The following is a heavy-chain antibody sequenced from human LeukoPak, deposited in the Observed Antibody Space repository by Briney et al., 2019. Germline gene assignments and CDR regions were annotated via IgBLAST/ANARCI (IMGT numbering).Heavy chain of an antibody. J-gene: IGHJ4*02. CDR3: ARGLVVVIATLDF. CDR2: IYSGGRT. V-gene: IGHV3-66*01. Sequence: PGGSLRLSCAASGFTVSDNYMSWVRQAPGKGLEWVSVIYSGGRTDYADSVKGRFTISRDNSKNTLYLQMSSLRAEDTAVYYCARGLVVVIATLDFWGQGTLVTVSS. CDR1: GFTVSDNY. D-gene: IGHD2-15*01.